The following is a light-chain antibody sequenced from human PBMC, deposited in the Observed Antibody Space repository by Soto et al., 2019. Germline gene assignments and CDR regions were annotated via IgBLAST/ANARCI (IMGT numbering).Light chain of an antibody. J-gene: IGLJ2*01. CDR1: SSNIGAGYG. CDR2: ANS. Sequence: QSVLTQPPSVSGAPGQRVTISCTGSSSNIGAGYGVHWYQLLPGTAPKLLISANSNRPSGVPDRFSGSKSGTSASLAITGLQAEDEADYYCQSYDSSLSGPRVFGGGTKLTVL. CDR3: QSYDSSLSGPRV. V-gene: IGLV1-40*01.